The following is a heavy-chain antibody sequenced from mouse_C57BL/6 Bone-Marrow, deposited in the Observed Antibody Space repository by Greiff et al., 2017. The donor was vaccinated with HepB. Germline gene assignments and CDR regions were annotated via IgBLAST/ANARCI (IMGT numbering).Heavy chain of an antibody. CDR1: GFTFSSYG. V-gene: IGHV5-6*01. CDR2: ISSGGSYT. J-gene: IGHJ3*01. D-gene: IGHD1-3*01. Sequence: EVQVVESGGDLVKPGGSLKLSCAASGFTFSSYGMSWVRQTPDKRLEWVATISSGGSYTYYPDSVKGRITISRYNAKNTLYLQMSSLKSEDTAMYYCARRSGGYLAYCGQGTLVTVSA. CDR3: ARRSGGYLAY.